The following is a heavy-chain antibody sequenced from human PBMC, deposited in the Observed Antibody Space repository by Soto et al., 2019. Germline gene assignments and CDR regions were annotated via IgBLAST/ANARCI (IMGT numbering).Heavy chain of an antibody. Sequence: GGSLRLSCVASGFTFSNYAMHWVRQAPGKGLEWVAIVSYDGDNEYYADSVRGRFFISRDNSRNTLYLQTSSLRHEDTAVYYCAKAVAGTNYYYGMDVWGQGTTVTVSS. CDR2: VSYDGDNE. J-gene: IGHJ6*02. D-gene: IGHD2-15*01. CDR3: AKAVAGTNYYYGMDV. CDR1: GFTFSNYA. V-gene: IGHV3-30*18.